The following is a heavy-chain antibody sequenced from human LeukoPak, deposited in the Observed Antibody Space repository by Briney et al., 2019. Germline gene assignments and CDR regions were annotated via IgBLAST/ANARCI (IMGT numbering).Heavy chain of an antibody. V-gene: IGHV4-34*01. J-gene: IGHJ4*02. CDR3: ARGRPHGDLGY. CDR1: GGSFSGYY. CDR2: INHSGST. Sequence: SETLSLTCAVYGGSFSGYYWSWIRQPPGKGLEWIGEINHSGSTNYNPSLKSRVTISVDTSKNQFSLKLSSVTAADTAAYYCARGRPHGDLGYWGQGTLVTVSS. D-gene: IGHD4-17*01.